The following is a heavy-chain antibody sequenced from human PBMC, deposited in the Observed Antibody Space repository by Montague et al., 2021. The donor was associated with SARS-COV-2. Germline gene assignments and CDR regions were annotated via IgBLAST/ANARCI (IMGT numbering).Heavy chain of an antibody. CDR2: IYWDGDL. D-gene: IGHD3-3*01. Sequence: PALVKPTQTLTLTCVFSGFSLNTDGVGVAWIRRPPGKALEWLALIYWDGDLRYSPSLKTRLTITKDTSKNRVVLTMTNLDPVDTATYYCARRYDFYRAEAFDVWGQGTMLTVSS. J-gene: IGHJ3*01. V-gene: IGHV2-5*02. CDR1: GFSLNTDGVG. CDR3: ARRYDFYRAEAFDV.